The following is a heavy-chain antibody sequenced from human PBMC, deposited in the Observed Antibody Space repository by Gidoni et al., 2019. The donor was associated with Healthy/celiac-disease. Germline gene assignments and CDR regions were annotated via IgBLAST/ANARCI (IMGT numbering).Heavy chain of an antibody. CDR1: GYTVTSYS. J-gene: IGHJ4*02. CDR2: INPSGGST. V-gene: IGHV1-46*01. Sequence: HVQLVQSGAEVKKPGASVKVYCKASGYTVTSYSMNWVRHAPGQGLQWMGIINPSGGSTSYAQKFQGRVTMTRDTSPSTVYMELSSLRSEDTAVYYCATFYDISGYYGRVYDYWGQGTLVTVSS. D-gene: IGHD3-22*01. CDR3: ATFYDISGYYGRVYDY.